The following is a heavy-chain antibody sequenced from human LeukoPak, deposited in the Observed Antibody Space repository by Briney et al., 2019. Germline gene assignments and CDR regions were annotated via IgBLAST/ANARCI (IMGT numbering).Heavy chain of an antibody. V-gene: IGHV5-51*01. CDR3: ARRIFGGGGYAFDI. CDR1: GYSFTSYW. D-gene: IGHD3-16*01. Sequence: GESLKISCKGSGYSFTSYWIGWVRQMPGKGLEWMGIIFPGDSDTRYSPSFEGQVTISADRSNNTAYLQWRSLEASDTAIYYCARRIFGGGGYAFDIWGQGTVVTVSS. J-gene: IGHJ3*02. CDR2: IFPGDSDT.